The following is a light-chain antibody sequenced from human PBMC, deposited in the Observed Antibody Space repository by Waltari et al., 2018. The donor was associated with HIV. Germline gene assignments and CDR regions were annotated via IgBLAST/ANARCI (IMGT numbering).Light chain of an antibody. V-gene: IGLV4-69*01. CDR3: QTWDTGIVV. CDR1: GVQHRYA. CDR2: VKSDGSH. J-gene: IGLJ2*01. Sequence: QLVLTPSPSASASLGASVKLTCTLSGVQHRYAIGWHQQQPGKGPRYLMEVKSDGSHSKGDGIPDRFSGSSSRAERYLTISSLQSEDEADYYCQTWDTGIVVFGGGTKLTVL.